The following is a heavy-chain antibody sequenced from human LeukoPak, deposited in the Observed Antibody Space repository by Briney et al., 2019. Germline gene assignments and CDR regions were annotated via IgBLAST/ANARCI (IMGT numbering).Heavy chain of an antibody. CDR3: ARERGSCSGYYNDY. J-gene: IGHJ4*02. CDR1: GGTFSSYA. V-gene: IGHV1-69*05. Sequence: VASVKVSCKASGGTFSSYAISWVRQAPGQGLEWMGRIIPIFGTANYAQKFQGRVTITTDESTSTAYMELSSLRSEDTAVYYCARERGSCSGYYNDYWGQGTLVTVSS. D-gene: IGHD3-3*01. CDR2: IIPIFGTA.